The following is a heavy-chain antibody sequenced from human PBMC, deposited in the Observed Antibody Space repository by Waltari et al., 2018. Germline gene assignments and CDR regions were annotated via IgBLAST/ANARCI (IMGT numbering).Heavy chain of an antibody. D-gene: IGHD4-17*01. CDR3: AHDGHDYGGYYVPDAFDI. Sequence: QITLKESGPTLVKPTQTLTLTCTFSGFSLSTSGVGVGWIRQPPGKALEWLALIYWNDDKRYSPSLKSRLTITKDTSKNQVVLTMTNMDPVDTATYYCAHDGHDYGGYYVPDAFDIWGQGTMVTVSS. CDR2: IYWNDDK. J-gene: IGHJ3*02. V-gene: IGHV2-5*01. CDR1: GFSLSTSGVG.